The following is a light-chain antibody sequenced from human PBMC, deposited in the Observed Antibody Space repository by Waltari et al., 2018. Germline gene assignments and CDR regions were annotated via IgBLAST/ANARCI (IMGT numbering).Light chain of an antibody. J-gene: IGLJ3*02. V-gene: IGLV1-47*01. Sequence: QSVLTQPPSASGTPGQRVTISCSGSSSHIGSNYVYWYQQLPGTAPKLLIYRNNQRPSGVPDRFSGSKSGTSASLAISGLRSEDEADYYCAAWDDSLSGGGVFGGGTKLTVL. CDR3: AAWDDSLSGGGV. CDR1: SSHIGSNY. CDR2: RNN.